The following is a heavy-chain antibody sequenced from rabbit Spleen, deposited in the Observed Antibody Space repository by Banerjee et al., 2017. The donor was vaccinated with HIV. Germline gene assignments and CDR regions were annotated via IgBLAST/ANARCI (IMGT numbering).Heavy chain of an antibody. CDR2: IEPIFGNT. J-gene: IGHJ4*01. CDR3: VREVAAKFNL. D-gene: IGHD4-1*01. CDR1: GIDFSNYG. Sequence: QEQLTETGGGLVQPGGSLTLSCKASGIDFSNYGVSWVRQAPGKGLEWIGYIEPIFGNTYYANWVNGRFTISSHNAQNTLYLQLRSLTVADTATYFCVREVAAKFNLWGQGTLVTVS. V-gene: IGHV1S47*01.